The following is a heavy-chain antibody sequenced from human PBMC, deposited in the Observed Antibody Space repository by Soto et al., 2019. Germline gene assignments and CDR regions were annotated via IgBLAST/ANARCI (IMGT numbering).Heavy chain of an antibody. V-gene: IGHV4-59*01. J-gene: IGHJ6*02. CDR1: GGSISSYY. CDR3: ARGVYSSGYLDV. CDR2: IYYSGST. D-gene: IGHD3-22*01. Sequence: PSETLSLTCTVSGGSISSYYWSWIRQPPGKGLEWIGYIYYSGSTNYNPSLKSRVTISVDTSKNQFSLKLSSVTAADTAVYYCARGVYSSGYLDVWCQGTTVT.